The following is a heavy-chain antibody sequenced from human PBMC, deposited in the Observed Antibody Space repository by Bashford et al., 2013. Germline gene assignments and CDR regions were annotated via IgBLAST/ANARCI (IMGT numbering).Heavy chain of an antibody. J-gene: IGHJ4*02. CDR2: IYPDDSDA. Sequence: GESLKISCKATGYTFAHSWIAWMRQTPGKGLEWMAIIYPDDSDARYNPPFQGQVTISVDKSLNTAYLQWSSLKASDTAMYYCARDTALAKYNFDYFDSWGQGTLVTVSS. CDR3: ARDTALAKYNFDYFDS. CDR1: GYTFAHSW. D-gene: IGHD5-18*01. V-gene: IGHV5-51*01.